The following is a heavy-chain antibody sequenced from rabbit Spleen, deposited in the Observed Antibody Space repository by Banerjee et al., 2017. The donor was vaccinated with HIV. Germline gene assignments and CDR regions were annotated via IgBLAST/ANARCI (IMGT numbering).Heavy chain of an antibody. D-gene: IGHD2-1*01. CDR3: ARSFDGDSDAFAL. V-gene: IGHV1S45*01. Sequence: QEQLEESGGDLVKPEGSLTLTCTASGFSFSSSYWICWVRQAPGKGLEWIACMDVGSRGYIYYASWAKGRFTISKTSSTTVTLQMTSLTAADTATYFCARSFDGDSDAFALWGPGTLVTVS. CDR1: GFSFSSSYW. J-gene: IGHJ6*01. CDR2: MDVGSRGYI.